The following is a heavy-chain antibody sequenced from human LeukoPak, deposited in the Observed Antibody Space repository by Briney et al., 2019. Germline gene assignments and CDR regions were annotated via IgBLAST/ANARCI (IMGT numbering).Heavy chain of an antibody. J-gene: IGHJ4*02. D-gene: IGHD4-17*01. CDR3: ARYDYGDYVVDC. CDR1: GFTFGDYA. V-gene: IGHV3-49*03. CDR2: IRSKVYGGTT. Sequence: GGSLRLSCTVSGFTFGDYAMSWFRQAPGKGLGWVGFIRSKVYGGTTEYAASVKGRFTISRDDSKSIAYLQMNSLKTEDTAVYYCARYDYGDYVVDCWGQGTLVTVSS.